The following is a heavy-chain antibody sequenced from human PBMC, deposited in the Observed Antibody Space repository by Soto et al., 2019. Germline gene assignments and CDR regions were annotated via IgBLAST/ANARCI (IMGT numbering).Heavy chain of an antibody. CDR1: GGTFSSYA. CDR3: ASSVSSSGNFVGV. Sequence: SVKVSCKASGGTFSSYAISWVRQAPGQGLEWMGGIIPIFGTANYAQKFQGRVTITADESTSTAYLELSSLRSEDTAVYYCASSVSSSGNFVGVCGQGTTVTVYS. V-gene: IGHV1-69*13. J-gene: IGHJ6*02. CDR2: IIPIFGTA. D-gene: IGHD3-22*01.